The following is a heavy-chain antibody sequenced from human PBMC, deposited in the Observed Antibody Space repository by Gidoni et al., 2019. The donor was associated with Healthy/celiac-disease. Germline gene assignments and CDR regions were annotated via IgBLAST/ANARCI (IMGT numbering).Heavy chain of an antibody. V-gene: IGHV1-69*09. CDR2: IIPILGIA. Sequence: QLVQSGAEVKKPGSSVKVSCKASGGTFSSYPISWVRQAPGQGLEWMGRIIPILGIANYAQKFQGRVTITADKSTSTAYMELSSLRSEDTAVYYCARDAPPPYYYDSSGFTNWFDPWGQGTLVTVSS. J-gene: IGHJ5*02. CDR3: ARDAPPPYYYDSSGFTNWFDP. CDR1: GGTFSSYP. D-gene: IGHD3-22*01.